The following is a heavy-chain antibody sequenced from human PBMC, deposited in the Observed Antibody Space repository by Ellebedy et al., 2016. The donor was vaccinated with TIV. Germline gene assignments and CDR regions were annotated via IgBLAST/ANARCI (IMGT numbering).Heavy chain of an antibody. V-gene: IGHV3-30*03. CDR1: EFIFSSYG. CDR3: ATAAGVGATDYFDY. D-gene: IGHD1-26*01. J-gene: IGHJ4*02. CDR2: ISNDGSKT. Sequence: PGGSLRLSCAASEFIFSSYGIHWVRQAPGKGPEWVAIISNDGSKTYYADSVKGRFTMSRDNAKKTLHLQMNSLRGEDTAIYYCATAAGVGATDYFDYWGQGTLVTVSS.